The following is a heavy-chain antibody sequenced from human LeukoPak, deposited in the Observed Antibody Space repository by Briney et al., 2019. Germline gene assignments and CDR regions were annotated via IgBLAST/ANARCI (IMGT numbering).Heavy chain of an antibody. J-gene: IGHJ4*02. CDR1: GGSMSSSTYY. CDR2: IYHSGCT. D-gene: IGHD5-18*01. Sequence: SETLSLTCTVSGGSMSSSTYYWGWIRQPPGKGLEWIGSIYHSGCTYYNPSLKSRVTISVDTSKNQFSLKLSSVPAADTAVYYCARHLGIQLWFLDYWGQGTLVTVSS. CDR3: ARHLGIQLWFLDY. V-gene: IGHV4-39*01.